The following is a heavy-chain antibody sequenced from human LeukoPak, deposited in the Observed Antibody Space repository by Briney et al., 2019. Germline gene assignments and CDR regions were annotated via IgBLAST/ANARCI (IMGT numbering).Heavy chain of an antibody. D-gene: IGHD6-19*01. Sequence: SETLSLTCTVSGGSFSSSSNYWGWIRQPPGKGLEWIGNIYYSGTTYYNPSLKSRVTISVDTSKNQFSLKLSSVTAADTAVYYCARGGQWLAFNWFDPWGQGTLVTVSS. J-gene: IGHJ5*02. CDR1: GGSFSSSSNY. V-gene: IGHV4-39*01. CDR3: ARGGQWLAFNWFDP. CDR2: IYYSGTT.